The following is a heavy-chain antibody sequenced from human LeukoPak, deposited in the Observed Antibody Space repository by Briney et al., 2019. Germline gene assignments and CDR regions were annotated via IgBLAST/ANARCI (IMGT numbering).Heavy chain of an antibody. J-gene: IGHJ5*02. Sequence: PGGSRRLSCAASGFTFTSYATSWVRKAPGKGLGWVAAISVSGGIPYYARPAKGRFTFSRDSSKNTPNLQMNSRRAEATACNYVAKDKERRIWGNRFDPWGQGTLVTVSS. CDR3: AKDKERRIWGNRFDP. D-gene: IGHD2-21*01. V-gene: IGHV3-23*01. CDR2: ISVSGGIP. CDR1: GFTFTSYA.